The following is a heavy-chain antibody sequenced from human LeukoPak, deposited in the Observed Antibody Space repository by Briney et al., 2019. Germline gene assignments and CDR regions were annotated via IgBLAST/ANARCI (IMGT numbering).Heavy chain of an antibody. V-gene: IGHV4-4*07. CDR3: ARVAGRGGWYTSRAFDI. J-gene: IGHJ3*02. D-gene: IGHD6-19*01. CDR1: GGSINNYY. Sequence: SETLSLTCTVSGGSINNYYWTWIRQPAGKGLEWIGRIYTSGSTNYNPSLKSRVTISVDTSKNQFSLKLSSVTAADTAVYYCARVAGRGGWYTSRAFDIWGQGTMVTVSS. CDR2: IYTSGST.